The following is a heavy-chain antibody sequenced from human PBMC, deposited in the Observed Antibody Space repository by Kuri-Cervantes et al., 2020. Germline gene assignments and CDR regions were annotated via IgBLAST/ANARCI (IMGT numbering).Heavy chain of an antibody. Sequence: GGSLRLSCAASGFTFDDYAMHWVRQAPGKGLEWVSGISWNSGSIGYADSVKGRFTISRDNAKNSLYLQMNSLRAEDTAVYYCANSRSHTTMTTWGQGTLVTVSS. CDR3: ANSRSHTTMTT. CDR2: ISWNSGSI. D-gene: IGHD5-18*01. J-gene: IGHJ5*02. V-gene: IGHV3-9*01. CDR1: GFTFDDYA.